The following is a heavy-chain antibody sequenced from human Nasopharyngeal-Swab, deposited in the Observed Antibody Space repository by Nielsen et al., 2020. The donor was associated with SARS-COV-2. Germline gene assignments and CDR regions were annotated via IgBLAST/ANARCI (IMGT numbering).Heavy chain of an antibody. CDR3: ARISPRKDSSLDY. J-gene: IGHJ4*02. V-gene: IGHV4-39*01. Sequence: SETLSLTYTVSGGSISSSSYYWGWIRQPPGKGLEWIGSIYYSGSTYYNPSLKSRVTISVDTSKNQFSLKLSSVTAADTAVYYCARISPRKDSSLDYWGQGTLVTVSS. CDR1: GGSISSSSYY. CDR2: IYYSGST. D-gene: IGHD6-6*01.